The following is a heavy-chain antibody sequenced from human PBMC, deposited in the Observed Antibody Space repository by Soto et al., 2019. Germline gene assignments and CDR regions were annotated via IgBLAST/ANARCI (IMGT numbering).Heavy chain of an antibody. V-gene: IGHV4-31*03. D-gene: IGHD1-1*01. CDR2: IYYSGST. CDR1: GGSISSGGYY. Sequence: SETLSLTCTVSGGSISSGGYYWSWIRQHPGKGLEWIEYIYYSGSTYYNPSLKSRVTISVDTSKNQFSLKLSSVTAADTAVYYCARDPRDWNTGDNWFDPWGQGTLVTVSS. J-gene: IGHJ5*02. CDR3: ARDPRDWNTGDNWFDP.